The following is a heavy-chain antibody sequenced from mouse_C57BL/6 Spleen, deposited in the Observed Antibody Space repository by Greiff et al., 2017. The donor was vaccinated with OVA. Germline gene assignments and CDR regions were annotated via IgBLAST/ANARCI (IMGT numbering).Heavy chain of an antibody. V-gene: IGHV1-76*01. D-gene: IGHD1-1*01. Sequence: QVQLQQSGAELVRPGASVKLSCKASGYTFTDYYINWVKQRPGQGLEWIARIYPGSGNTYYNEKFKGKATLTAEKSSSTAYMQLSSLTSEDSAVYFCARRGLTTVVAKAMDYWGQGTSVTVSS. J-gene: IGHJ4*01. CDR2: IYPGSGNT. CDR3: ARRGLTTVVAKAMDY. CDR1: GYTFTDYY.